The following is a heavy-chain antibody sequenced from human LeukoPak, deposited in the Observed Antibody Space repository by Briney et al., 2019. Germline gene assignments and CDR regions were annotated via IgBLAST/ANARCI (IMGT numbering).Heavy chain of an antibody. J-gene: IGHJ5*02. V-gene: IGHV1-46*01. CDR1: GYTFTSNY. CDR3: ARGSWSSAWFDP. Sequence: ASVKVSCKAFGYTFTSNYMHWVRQAPGQGPEWMGVISPSGGSTTYAQKFQGRVTLTRDMSTSTDYLELSSLRSEDTAVYYCARGSWSSAWFDPWGQGTLVTVSS. CDR2: ISPSGGST. D-gene: IGHD2-8*02.